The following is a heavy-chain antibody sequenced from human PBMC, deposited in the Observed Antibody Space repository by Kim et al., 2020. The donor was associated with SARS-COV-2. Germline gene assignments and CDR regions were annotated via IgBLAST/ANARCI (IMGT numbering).Heavy chain of an antibody. CDR1: GGSISSGDYY. J-gene: IGHJ3*02. CDR3: ARTLGYCSSTSCYTSHAFDI. V-gene: IGHV4-30-4*01. Sequence: SETLSLTCTVSGGSISSGDYYWSWIRQPPGKGLEWIGYIYYSGSTYYNPSLKSRVTISVDTSKNQFSLKLSSVTAADTAVYYCARTLGYCSSTSCYTSHAFDIWGQGTMVTVSS. CDR2: IYYSGST. D-gene: IGHD2-2*02.